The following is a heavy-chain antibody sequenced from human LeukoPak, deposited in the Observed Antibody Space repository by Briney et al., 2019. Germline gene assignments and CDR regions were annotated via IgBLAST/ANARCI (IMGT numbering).Heavy chain of an antibody. V-gene: IGHV3-53*04. CDR1: GFIVSSNH. Sequence: GGSLRLSCAASGFIVSSNHKSWVRQAPGKGLEWVSVIYRGGSTYFADSVKGRFSISRHNSKNTVSLQLNRLRPEDTAVYYCARFRDRTIDDAFDIWGQGTMVTVSS. CDR2: IYRGGST. CDR3: ARFRDRTIDDAFDI. D-gene: IGHD1-14*01. J-gene: IGHJ3*02.